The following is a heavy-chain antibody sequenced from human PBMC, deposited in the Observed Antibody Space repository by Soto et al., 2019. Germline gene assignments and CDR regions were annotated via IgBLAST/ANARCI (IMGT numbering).Heavy chain of an antibody. D-gene: IGHD1-26*01. Sequence: EVQLVESGGGLVQPGGSLRLSCAASGFTFRGYWMNWVRQAPGKGLVWVSHITTDGGSTNYADSVKGRFTISRDNAKDTLYLYMSILRVDDTAVYYCARDRDIVGASPLAYWGQGTLVTVAS. CDR3: ARDRDIVGASPLAY. V-gene: IGHV3-74*01. CDR2: ITTDGGST. CDR1: GFTFRGYW. J-gene: IGHJ4*02.